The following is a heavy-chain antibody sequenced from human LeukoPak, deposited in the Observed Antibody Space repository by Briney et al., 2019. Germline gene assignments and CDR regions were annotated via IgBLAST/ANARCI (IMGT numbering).Heavy chain of an antibody. Sequence: SETLSLTCTVSGYSISSGYYWVWIRQPPGKGLEWIGSIYRSGSTNYNPSLKSRVTISVDTSKNQFSLKVNSVTAADTAVYYCARAVGRIYWGQGTLVTVSS. J-gene: IGHJ4*02. CDR1: GYSISSGYY. CDR2: IYRSGST. CDR3: ARAVGRIY. V-gene: IGHV4-38-2*02.